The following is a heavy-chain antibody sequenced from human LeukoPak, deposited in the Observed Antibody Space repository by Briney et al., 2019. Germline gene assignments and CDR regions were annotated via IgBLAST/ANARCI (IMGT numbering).Heavy chain of an antibody. CDR3: ARDLDVDTAMVNVDY. V-gene: IGHV3-21*01. Sequence: GRSLRLSCAASGFTFSSYSMNWVRQAPGKGLEWVSSISSSSSYIYYADSVKGRFTISRDNAKNSLYLQMNSLRAEDTAVYYCARDLDVDTAMVNVDYWGQGTLVTVSS. D-gene: IGHD5-18*01. J-gene: IGHJ4*02. CDR1: GFTFSSYS. CDR2: ISSSSSYI.